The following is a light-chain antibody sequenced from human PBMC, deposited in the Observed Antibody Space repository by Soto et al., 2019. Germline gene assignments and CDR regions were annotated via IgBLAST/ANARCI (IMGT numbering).Light chain of an antibody. CDR3: QQYSVYWT. CDR1: QTISSF. J-gene: IGKJ1*01. V-gene: IGKV1-5*01. CDR2: DAS. Sequence: DIQMTQSPSTLSGSVGDRVTITCRASQTISSFLALYQQKPGKAPKVLIYDASSWAGGVPSRFTGSGSGTEFTLTINSLQPDDFATYYCQQYSVYWTFGQGTKVDIK.